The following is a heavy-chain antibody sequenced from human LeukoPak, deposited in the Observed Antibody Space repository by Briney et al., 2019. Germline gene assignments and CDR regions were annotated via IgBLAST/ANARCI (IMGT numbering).Heavy chain of an antibody. CDR3: ARDRDWGCSYCSY. V-gene: IGHV3-33*01. CDR2: IWFDGSNK. CDR1: GFTFSSYG. D-gene: IGHD7-27*01. J-gene: IGHJ4*02. Sequence: GRSLRLSCAASGFTFSSYGMHWVRQAPGKGLEWVAVIWFDGSNKYYADSVKGRFTISRDNSKNTLYLQMSSLRAEGTAVYYCARDRDWGCSYCSYWGQGTLVTVSS.